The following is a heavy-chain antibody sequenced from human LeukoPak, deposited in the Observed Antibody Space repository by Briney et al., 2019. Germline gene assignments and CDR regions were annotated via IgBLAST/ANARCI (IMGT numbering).Heavy chain of an antibody. Sequence: GESLKISCKGSGYSFTSYWIGWVRQMPGKGLEWMGIIYPGDSDTRYSPSFQGQVTISADKSISTTYLEWSSLKASDTAMYYCARALCTSSSCRGAFDFWGQGTLVTVSS. CDR1: GYSFTSYW. CDR3: ARALCTSSSCRGAFDF. V-gene: IGHV5-51*01. D-gene: IGHD2-2*01. CDR2: IYPGDSDT. J-gene: IGHJ4*02.